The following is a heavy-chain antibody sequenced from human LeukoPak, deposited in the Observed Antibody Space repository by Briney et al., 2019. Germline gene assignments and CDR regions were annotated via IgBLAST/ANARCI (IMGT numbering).Heavy chain of an antibody. J-gene: IGHJ4*02. CDR1: GFSFMGHW. CDR2: ISPTGSTT. V-gene: IGHV3-74*01. Sequence: PGGSLKLSFPASGFSFMGHWMHWARQLPGKGLVWVSRISPTGSTTSYADSVKGRFTVSRGNAKNTLYLQVNNLRAEDTAVYYCARGPNSNWSGLDFWGQGTLLTVSS. CDR3: ARGPNSNWSGLDF. D-gene: IGHD6-6*01.